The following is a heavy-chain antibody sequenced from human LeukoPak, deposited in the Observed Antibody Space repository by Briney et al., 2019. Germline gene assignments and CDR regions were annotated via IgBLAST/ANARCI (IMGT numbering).Heavy chain of an antibody. CDR2: IYYSGST. CDR1: GGSTSSYY. V-gene: IGHV4-59*01. Sequence: PSETLSLTCTVSGGSTSSYYWSWIRQPPGKGLEWIGYIYYSGSTNYNPSRKSRVTISVDTSKNQFSLKLSSVTAADTAVYYCARDSVAGTFDYWGQGTLVTVSS. D-gene: IGHD6-19*01. J-gene: IGHJ4*02. CDR3: ARDSVAGTFDY.